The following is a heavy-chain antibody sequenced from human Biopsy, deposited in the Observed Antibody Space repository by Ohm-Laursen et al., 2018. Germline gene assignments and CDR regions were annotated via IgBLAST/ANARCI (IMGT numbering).Heavy chain of an antibody. CDR3: ARAYPPPGRRLVVVAGDFDC. CDR2: IHKDSTTE. Sequence: SLRLSCTASGFTFSDYYMNWFRRAPGKGLEWIAYIHKDSTTEYYADSVRGRFSISRDNAQKSLYLQMNSLRAEDTAVYYCARAYPPPGRRLVVVAGDFDCWGQGTRVTVSS. J-gene: IGHJ4*02. D-gene: IGHD2-15*01. V-gene: IGHV3-11*04. CDR1: GFTFSDYY.